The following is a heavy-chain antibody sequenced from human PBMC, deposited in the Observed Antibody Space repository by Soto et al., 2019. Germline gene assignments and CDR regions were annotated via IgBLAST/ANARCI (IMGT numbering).Heavy chain of an antibody. CDR3: ARGGSSWSTEYYQH. CDR2: ISGYNGDT. CDR1: GYTFTDYG. J-gene: IGHJ1*01. Sequence: QVQLVQSGGEVKKPGASVKVSCTTSGYTFTDYGISWVRQARGQGSEGMGWISGYNGDTNYARKLQGRVTMTTDTSTSTVYMELRSLRFDDTCIYYCARGGSSWSTEYYQHWGQGTMVIVSS. D-gene: IGHD6-13*01. V-gene: IGHV1-18*01.